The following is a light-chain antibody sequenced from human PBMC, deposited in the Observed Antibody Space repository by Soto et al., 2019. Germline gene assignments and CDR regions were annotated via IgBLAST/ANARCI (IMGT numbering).Light chain of an antibody. CDR2: SAS. V-gene: IGKV3-20*01. CDR1: RTVDGNY. CDR3: QQYSASPRT. Sequence: EVVLTQSPGTLSLSPGERATLSCRASRTVDGNYLAWYHQKPGQAPRLLIHSASTRATGIPDRFSGSGAGTDFTLTISRLEPEDSAVYYCQQYSASPRTFGPGTKVD. J-gene: IGKJ3*01.